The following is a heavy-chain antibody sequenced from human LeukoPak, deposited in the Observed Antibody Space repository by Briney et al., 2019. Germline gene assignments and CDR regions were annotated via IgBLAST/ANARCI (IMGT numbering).Heavy chain of an antibody. V-gene: IGHV7-4-1*02. D-gene: IGHD6-6*01. J-gene: IGHJ4*02. CDR3: ARGRWGSSSEY. Sequence: TSVKVSCKPSVYTFTSYAMNWVRQAPAQGLEWMGWINTNTGNPTYAQGFTGRFVFSVDTSVSTAYLQISSLKAEDTAVYYCARGRWGSSSEYWGQGTLVTVSS. CDR1: VYTFTSYA. CDR2: INTNTGNP.